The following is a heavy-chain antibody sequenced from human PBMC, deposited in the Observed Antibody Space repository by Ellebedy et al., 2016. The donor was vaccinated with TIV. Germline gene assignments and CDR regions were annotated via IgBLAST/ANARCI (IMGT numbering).Heavy chain of an antibody. CDR3: ARESGSYYHFDY. D-gene: IGHD1-26*01. CDR1: GFTFSSYS. Sequence: GGSLRLXXAASGFTFSSYSMNWVRQAPGKGLEWVSSISSSSSYIYYADSVKGRFTISRDNAKNSLYLQMNSLRAEDTAVYYCARESGSYYHFDYWGQGTLVTVSS. J-gene: IGHJ4*02. V-gene: IGHV3-21*01. CDR2: ISSSSSYI.